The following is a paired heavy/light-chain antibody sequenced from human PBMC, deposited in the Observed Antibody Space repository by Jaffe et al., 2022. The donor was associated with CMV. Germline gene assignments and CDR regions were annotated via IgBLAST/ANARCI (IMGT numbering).Heavy chain of an antibody. Sequence: EVQLVESGGGLVQPGGSLRLSCAASGFTFSSYAMGWVRQAPGKGLEWVSDITGSGGTTFHADSVKGRFTISRDNSKNTLYLQMSSLRAEDTAVYYCTYQKGGNPAAVDIWGQGTMVTVSS. CDR2: ITGSGGTT. D-gene: IGHD2-15*01. V-gene: IGHV3-23*04. CDR1: GFTFSSYA. CDR3: TYQKGGNPAAVDI. J-gene: IGHJ3*02.
Light chain of an antibody. CDR1: QSVLYSSNNKNY. J-gene: IGKJ4*01. CDR2: WAS. CDR3: QQYYSIPTT. V-gene: IGKV4-1*01. Sequence: DIVMTQSPDSLAVSLGERATINCKSSQSVLYSSNNKNYLAWYQQKPGQPPKLVINWASTRESGVPDRFSGSGSGTDFTLTISSLQAEDVAVYYCQQYYSIPTTFGGGTKVEIK.